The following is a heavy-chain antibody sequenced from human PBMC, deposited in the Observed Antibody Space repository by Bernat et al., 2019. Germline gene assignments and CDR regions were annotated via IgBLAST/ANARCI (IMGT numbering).Heavy chain of an antibody. CDR3: AREGTGYGGYESDY. J-gene: IGHJ4*02. CDR1: GDSVSSSSAA. Sequence: QVQLQQSGSGLVKPSQTLSLTCAISGDSVSSSSAAWNWIRQSPSSGLEWLGRTYYRSKWSSDYAVSVRSRITINPDTSKNQFSLHLNSVTPEDTAVYYCAREGTGYGGYESDYWGQGTLVTVSS. V-gene: IGHV6-1*01. CDR2: TYYRSKWSS. D-gene: IGHD5-12*01.